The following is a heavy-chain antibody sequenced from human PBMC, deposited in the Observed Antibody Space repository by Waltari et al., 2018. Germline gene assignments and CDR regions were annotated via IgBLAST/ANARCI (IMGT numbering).Heavy chain of an antibody. Sequence: VQLVESGGGVVQPGRSLRLSCAASGFTFSSYAMHWVRQAPGKGLEWVAVISYDGSNKYYADSVKGRFTISRDNSKNTLYLQMNSLRAEDTAVYYCARGILLDYGDYGGYFDYWGQGTLVTVSS. CDR3: ARGILLDYGDYGGYFDY. V-gene: IGHV3-30*04. D-gene: IGHD4-17*01. CDR1: GFTFSSYA. J-gene: IGHJ4*02. CDR2: ISYDGSNK.